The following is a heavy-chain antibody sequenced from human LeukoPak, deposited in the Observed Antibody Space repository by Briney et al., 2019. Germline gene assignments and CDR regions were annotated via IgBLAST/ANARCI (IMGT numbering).Heavy chain of an antibody. J-gene: IGHJ3*02. CDR3: SRSEYDAFDI. Sequence: GGSLRLSCAASGFTLSSYGMHWVRQAPGKGLEWVAFIRYDGSNKYYADSVKGRFTISRDNSKNTLYLQMNSQRAEDTAVYYCSRSEYDAFDIWGQGTMVTVSS. D-gene: IGHD3-10*01. V-gene: IGHV3-30*02. CDR2: IRYDGSNK. CDR1: GFTLSSYG.